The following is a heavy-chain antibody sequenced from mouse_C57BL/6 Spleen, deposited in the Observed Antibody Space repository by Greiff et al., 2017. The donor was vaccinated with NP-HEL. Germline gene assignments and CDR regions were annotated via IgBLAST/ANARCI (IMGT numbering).Heavy chain of an antibody. CDR2: IYPSDSET. D-gene: IGHD3-3*01. CDR3: AREGQPSEDAMDY. J-gene: IGHJ4*01. Sequence: QVQLQQPGAELVRPGSSVKLSCKASGYTFTSYWMDWVKQRPGQGLEWIGNIYPSDSETHYNQKFKDKATLTVDKSSSTAYMQLSSLTSEDSAVYDCAREGQPSEDAMDYWGQGTTVTVSS. CDR1: GYTFTSYW. V-gene: IGHV1-61*01.